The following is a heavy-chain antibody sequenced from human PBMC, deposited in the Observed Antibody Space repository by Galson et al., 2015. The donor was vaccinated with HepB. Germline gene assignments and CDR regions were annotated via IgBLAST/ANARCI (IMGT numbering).Heavy chain of an antibody. D-gene: IGHD2-15*01. CDR3: ARGGFVAVVTATLNNWFDP. CDR1: GYTFSSYS. J-gene: IGHJ5*02. V-gene: IGHV1-18*01. Sequence: QSGAEVKKPGESLKISCKASGYTFSSYSIAWVRQAPGQGLEWMGWISAYDGSTNYAQKFQGRVTMTTETSTTTAYMELRSLRSDDTAMYYCARGGFVAVVTATLNNWFDPWGQGTLVTVSS. CDR2: ISAYDGST.